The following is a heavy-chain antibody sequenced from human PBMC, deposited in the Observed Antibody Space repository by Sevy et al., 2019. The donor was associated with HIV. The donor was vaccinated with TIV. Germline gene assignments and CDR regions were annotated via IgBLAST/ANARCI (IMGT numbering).Heavy chain of an antibody. CDR1: GFTPSTSG. Sequence: GGSLRLSCAASGFTPSTSGMHWVRQAPGKGLEWVAVIGYDGSNKYYADSVRGRFTISRDNSKNTLFLQMDSLRGEDTAVYYCARDPRMYGDYLLAYFDYWGQGTLVTVSS. V-gene: IGHV3-33*01. D-gene: IGHD2-8*01. J-gene: IGHJ4*02. CDR3: ARDPRMYGDYLLAYFDY. CDR2: IGYDGSNK.